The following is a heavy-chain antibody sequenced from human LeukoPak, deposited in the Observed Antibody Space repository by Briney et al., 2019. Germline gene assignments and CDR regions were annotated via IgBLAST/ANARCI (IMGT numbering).Heavy chain of an antibody. CDR3: AKDRRAVPAARRLDY. V-gene: IGHV3-30*02. CDR2: IRYDGSNK. D-gene: IGHD2-2*01. J-gene: IGHJ4*02. CDR1: GFTFSSYG. Sequence: GGSLRLSCAASGFTFSSYGMHWVRQAPGKGLEWVAFIRYDGSNKYYADSVKGRFTISRDNSKNTLYPQMNSLRAEDTAVYYCAKDRRAVPAARRLDYWGQGTLVTVSS.